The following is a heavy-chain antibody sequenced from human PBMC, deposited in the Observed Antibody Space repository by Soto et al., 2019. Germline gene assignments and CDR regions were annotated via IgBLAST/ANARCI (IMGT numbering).Heavy chain of an antibody. CDR3: ASTVTNYYYHCYYLDV. V-gene: IGHV4-39*01. Sequence: PSETLSLTCTVSGVSISSSSYYWVWIRQPPGKGLEWIGCIYYSGSTYYIPSLKSRVTISVDSSKNQFSRLLRSVTAAVTAVYYCASTVTNYYYHCYYLDVWGKCATVAV. D-gene: IGHD4-17*01. J-gene: IGHJ6*03. CDR1: GVSISSSSYY. CDR2: IYYSGST.